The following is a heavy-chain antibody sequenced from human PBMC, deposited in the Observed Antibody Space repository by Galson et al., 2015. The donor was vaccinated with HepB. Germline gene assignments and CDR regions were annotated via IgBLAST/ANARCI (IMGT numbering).Heavy chain of an antibody. V-gene: IGHV3-21*01. CDR3: ARTGSSTTILRNSWFDP. J-gene: IGHJ5*02. D-gene: IGHD2-2*01. CDR1: GFTFISYS. CDR2: ITSGSDYI. Sequence: SLRLSCAASGFTFISYSMNWVRRAPGKGLEWVSSITSGSDYIYYADSVKGRFTISRDNAKNSLFLQMNSLGVEDAAVYYCARTGSSTTILRNSWFDPWGQVILVTVSS.